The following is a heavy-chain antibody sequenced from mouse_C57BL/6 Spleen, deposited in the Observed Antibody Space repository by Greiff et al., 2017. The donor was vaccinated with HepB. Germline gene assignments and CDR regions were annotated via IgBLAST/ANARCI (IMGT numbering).Heavy chain of an antibody. CDR3: ARRDGNYRYYAMDN. J-gene: IGHJ4*01. CDR2: INPSTGGT. CDR1: GYSFTGYY. Sequence: VQLQQSGPELVKPGASVKISCKASGYSFTGYYMNWVKQSPEKSLEWIGEINPSTGGTTYNQKFKAKATLTVDKSSSTAYMQLKSLTSEDSAVYYGARRDGNYRYYAMDNWGQGTSVTVSS. V-gene: IGHV1-42*01. D-gene: IGHD2-1*01.